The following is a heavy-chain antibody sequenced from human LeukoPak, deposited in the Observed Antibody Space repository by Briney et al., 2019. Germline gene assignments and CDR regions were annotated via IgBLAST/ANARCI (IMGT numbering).Heavy chain of an antibody. J-gene: IGHJ5*02. CDR3: AHRPHGSGSYYGP. Sequence: SGPTLVKPTQTLTLTCTFSGFSLTTNEVGVAWIRQPPGKALEWLALIYWDDNKRYRPSLESRLTITKDASKNQVVLTMTNMHPVDTATYYCAHRPHGSGSYYGPWGQGILVTVSS. CDR2: IYWDDNK. D-gene: IGHD3-10*01. V-gene: IGHV2-5*02. CDR1: GFSLTTNEVG.